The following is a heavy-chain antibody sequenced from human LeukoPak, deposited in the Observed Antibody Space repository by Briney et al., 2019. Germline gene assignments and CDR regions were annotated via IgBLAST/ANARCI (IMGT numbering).Heavy chain of an antibody. CDR3: ARDPNHYYDSSGYYGDY. CDR2: INTNTGNP. V-gene: IGHV7-4-1*02. Sequence: ASVKVSCKASGYTFTGYYMSWVRQAPGQGLEWMGWINTNTGNPTYAQGFTGRFVFSLDTSVSTAYLQISSLKAEDTAVYYCARDPNHYYDSSGYYGDYWGQGTLVTVSS. CDR1: GYTFTGYY. J-gene: IGHJ4*02. D-gene: IGHD3-22*01.